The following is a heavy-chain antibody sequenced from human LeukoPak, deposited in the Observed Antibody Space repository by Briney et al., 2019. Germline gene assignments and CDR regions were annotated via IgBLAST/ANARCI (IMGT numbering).Heavy chain of an antibody. D-gene: IGHD4/OR15-4a*01. J-gene: IGHJ4*02. V-gene: IGHV3-30*18. Sequence: PGRSLRLSCVASGFTFSNYGMHWVRQAPGKGLEWMAVISYDGSNKYYADSVKGRFTVSRDNSKNTLYLQTNSLKLEDTAVYYCAKASQVPIDYWGQGTLVTVSS. CDR3: AKASQVPIDY. CDR2: ISYDGSNK. CDR1: GFTFSNYG.